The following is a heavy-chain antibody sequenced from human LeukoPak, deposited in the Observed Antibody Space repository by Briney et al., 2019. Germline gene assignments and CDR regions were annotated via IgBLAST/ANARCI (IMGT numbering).Heavy chain of an antibody. Sequence: SETLSLTCTVSGGSISSYYWSWIRQPPGKGLEWIGYIYYSGSTNYNPSLKSRVTISVDTSKNQFSLKLNSVTAADTAVYYCASHSGSNSYYGMDVWGQGTTVTVSS. CDR2: IYYSGST. CDR3: ASHSGSNSYYGMDV. CDR1: GGSISSYY. D-gene: IGHD5-12*01. J-gene: IGHJ6*02. V-gene: IGHV4-59*01.